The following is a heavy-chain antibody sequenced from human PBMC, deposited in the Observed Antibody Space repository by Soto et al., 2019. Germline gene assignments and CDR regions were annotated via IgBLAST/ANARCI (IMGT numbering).Heavy chain of an antibody. D-gene: IGHD6-19*01. CDR1: GFSFSTTG. J-gene: IGHJ5*01. CDR2: ISHDGGAV. Sequence: QVQLVESGGGVVQPGRSLRLSCAASGFSFSTTGMHWVRQAPGKGLEWAAMISHDGGAVHFADSVKGRFTISRDDSTNTLYLQMNSLRPEDTAVYYCAKDLYSSDWFNFFDSWGQGSLVTVSS. CDR3: AKDLYSSDWFNFFDS. V-gene: IGHV3-30*18.